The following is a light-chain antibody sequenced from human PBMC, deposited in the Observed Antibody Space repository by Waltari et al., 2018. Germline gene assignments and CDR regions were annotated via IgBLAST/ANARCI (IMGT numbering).Light chain of an antibody. V-gene: IGKV4-1*01. CDR3: QQYYNSPST. J-gene: IGKJ1*01. CDR2: WAS. Sequence: DFVMTQSPDSLAVSLGERAFINCKSSQSVFSRANFKNYLAWYQQRPGQPPNLLIYWASTRASGVPDRFVGSQSGSDFTLTINNLQPEDAGIYYCQQYYNSPSTFGQGT. CDR1: QSVFSRANFKNY.